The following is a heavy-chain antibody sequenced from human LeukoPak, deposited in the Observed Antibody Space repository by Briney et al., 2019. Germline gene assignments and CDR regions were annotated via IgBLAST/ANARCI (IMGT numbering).Heavy chain of an antibody. D-gene: IGHD5-12*01. CDR3: AREPRYSGYDLGSGAFDI. CDR1: GGTFSSYT. V-gene: IGHV1-69*13. J-gene: IGHJ3*02. Sequence: ASVKVSCKASGGTFSSYTISWVRQAPGQGLEWMGGIIPIFGTANYAQKSQGRVTITADESTSTAYMELSSLRSEDTAVYYCAREPRYSGYDLGSGAFDIWGQGTMVIVSS. CDR2: IIPIFGTA.